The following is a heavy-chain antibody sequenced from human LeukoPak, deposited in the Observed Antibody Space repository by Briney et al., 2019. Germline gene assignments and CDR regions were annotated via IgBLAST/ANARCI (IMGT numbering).Heavy chain of an antibody. Sequence: GGSLRLPCAASGFTFSSYDMRWVRQAPGKGLEWVSAISGSGGSTHYADSAKGRFTISRDNSKNTLYLQMNSLRAEDTAVYYCGFNNYYYYYYMDVWGKGTTVTVSS. CDR2: ISGSGGST. CDR1: GFTFSSYD. CDR3: GFNNYYYYYYMDV. J-gene: IGHJ6*03. D-gene: IGHD2/OR15-2a*01. V-gene: IGHV3-23*01.